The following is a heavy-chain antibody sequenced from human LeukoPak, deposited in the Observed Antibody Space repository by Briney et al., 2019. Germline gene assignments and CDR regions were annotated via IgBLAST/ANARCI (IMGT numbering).Heavy chain of an antibody. D-gene: IGHD1-26*01. Sequence: GGSLRLSCAASGFTFSNYGVHWVRQAPGKGLEWVAFIHSNENIRWYADSVKGRFTISRDNSKNTLYLQMNSLRAEDTAVYYCARDRIVGATGVYFDYWGQGTLVTVSS. J-gene: IGHJ4*02. CDR2: IHSNENIR. CDR3: ARDRIVGATGVYFDY. V-gene: IGHV3-30*02. CDR1: GFTFSNYG.